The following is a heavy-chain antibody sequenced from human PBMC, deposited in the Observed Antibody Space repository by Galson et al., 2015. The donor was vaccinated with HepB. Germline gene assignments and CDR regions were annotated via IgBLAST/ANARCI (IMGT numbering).Heavy chain of an antibody. CDR3: AREVLLWFGELLSAYYFDY. CDR2: TYYRSKWYN. V-gene: IGHV6-1*01. Sequence: CAISGDSVSSDSAAWNWIRQSPSRGLEWLGRTYYRSKWYNDYAVSVKSRITINPDTSKNQFSLQLNSVTPEDTAVYYCAREVLLWFGELLSAYYFDYWGQGTLVTVSS. CDR1: GDSVSSDSAA. D-gene: IGHD3-10*01. J-gene: IGHJ4*02.